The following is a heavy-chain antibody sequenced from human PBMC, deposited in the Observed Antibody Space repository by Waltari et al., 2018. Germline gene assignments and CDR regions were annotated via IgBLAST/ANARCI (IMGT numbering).Heavy chain of an antibody. V-gene: IGHV4-34*01. CDR2: INHSGST. Sequence: QVQLQQWGAGLLKPSETLSLTCAVYGGSFSGYSWSWIRQPPGKGLEWIGEINHSGSTNYNPSLKSRVTISVDTSKNQFSLKLSSVTAADTAVYYCAREAPDLGYYYGMAFDIWGQGTMVTVSS. CDR1: GGSFSGYS. D-gene: IGHD3-22*01. J-gene: IGHJ3*02. CDR3: AREAPDLGYYYGMAFDI.